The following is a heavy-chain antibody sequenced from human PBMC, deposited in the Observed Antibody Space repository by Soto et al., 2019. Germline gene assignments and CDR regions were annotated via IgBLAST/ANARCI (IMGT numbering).Heavy chain of an antibody. V-gene: IGHV1-69*13. Sequence: ASVKASCKASGGTFSSYAISWVRQAPGQGLEWMGGIIPIFGTANYAQKFQGRVTITADESTSTAYMELSSLRSEDTAVYYCARHQTYYYDSSGYYGAFDIWGQGTMVTVSS. CDR1: GGTFSSYA. J-gene: IGHJ3*02. CDR3: ARHQTYYYDSSGYYGAFDI. D-gene: IGHD3-22*01. CDR2: IIPIFGTA.